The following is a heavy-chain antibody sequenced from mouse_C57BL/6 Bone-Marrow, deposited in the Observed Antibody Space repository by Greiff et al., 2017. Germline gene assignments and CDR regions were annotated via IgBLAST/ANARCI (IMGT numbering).Heavy chain of an antibody. V-gene: IGHV1-69*01. CDR3: ASDYYSNNYYAMDY. CDR2: IDPSASYT. Sequence: VQLQQPGAELVMPGASVKLSCKASGYTFTSYWLHWVKQRPGQGLEWIGEIDPSASYTNYNQKFKGKSTLTVDKSSSTAYMQLSILTSEYSAVYYCASDYYSNNYYAMDYWGQGTSVTVSS. D-gene: IGHD2-5*01. CDR1: GYTFTSYW. J-gene: IGHJ4*01.